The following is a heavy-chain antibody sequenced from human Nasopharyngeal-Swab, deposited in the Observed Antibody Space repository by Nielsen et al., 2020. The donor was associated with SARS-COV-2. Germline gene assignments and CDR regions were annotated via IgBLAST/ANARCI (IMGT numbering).Heavy chain of an antibody. CDR1: GFPLATTKTG. V-gene: IGHV2-5*01. D-gene: IGHD6-19*01. Sequence: GPTLLKPTQTGTRTYTFSGFPLATTKTGVDWIRQPPGKAPEWLALLYLNDDNRHSPSLRSRITITKDTSKNQVVLTMTIMDPSGTATYYCVRSRGWRLDSCAPGSLVTVSS. CDR3: VRSRGWRLDS. J-gene: IGHJ4*02. CDR2: LYLNDDN.